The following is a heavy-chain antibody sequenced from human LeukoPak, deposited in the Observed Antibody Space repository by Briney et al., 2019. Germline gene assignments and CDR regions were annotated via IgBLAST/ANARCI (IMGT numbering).Heavy chain of an antibody. D-gene: IGHD1-26*01. CDR2: INPSGGST. V-gene: IGHV1-46*01. CDR3: ARDLWSFSRGVVGATKDY. J-gene: IGHJ4*02. CDR1: GYTFTSYY. Sequence: ASVKVSCKASGYTFTSYYMHWVRQAPGKGLEWMGIINPSGGSTSYAQKFQGRVTMTRDISTSTVYMELSSLRSDDTAVYYCARDLWSFSRGVVGATKDYWGQGTLVIVSS.